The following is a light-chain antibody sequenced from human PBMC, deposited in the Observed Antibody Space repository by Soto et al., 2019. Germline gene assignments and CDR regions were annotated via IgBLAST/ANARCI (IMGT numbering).Light chain of an antibody. Sequence: QPASVSGSPGQSITISCTGTSSDVGSYNYVSCYQQYPGKPPKLMIYDVSNRPAGVSYRFSGSKSGNTASLTISGLQAEDEADYYCSSYTTSSTHVVFGGGTKLTVL. CDR2: DVS. CDR1: SSDVGSYNY. J-gene: IGLJ2*01. V-gene: IGLV2-14*01. CDR3: SSYTTSSTHVV.